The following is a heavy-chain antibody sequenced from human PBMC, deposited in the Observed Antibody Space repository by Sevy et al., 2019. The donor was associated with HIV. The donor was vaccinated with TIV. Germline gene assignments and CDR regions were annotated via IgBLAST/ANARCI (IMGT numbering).Heavy chain of an antibody. Sequence: ASVKVSCKASGYTFIGYYVHWLRQAPGQGLEWMGWINPKTGGTYFAKKFQDRVTMTTGTSITTAYLELGGLRFDDTAVYYCARMGDYFDTSGYYPLKYWGQGTLVTVSS. J-gene: IGHJ4*02. CDR2: INPKTGGT. V-gene: IGHV1-2*02. CDR1: GYTFIGYY. D-gene: IGHD3-22*01. CDR3: ARMGDYFDTSGYYPLKY.